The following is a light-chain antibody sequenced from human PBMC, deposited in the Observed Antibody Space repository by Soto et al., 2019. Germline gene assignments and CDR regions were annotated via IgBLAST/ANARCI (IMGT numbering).Light chain of an antibody. CDR2: KVS. CDR1: QSLVYSDGNTY. V-gene: IGKV2-30*01. CDR3: MQCRHRRT. J-gene: IGKJ1*01. Sequence: DVVMTQSPLSLPVTLGQPASISCRSSQSLVYSDGNTYLNWFRQRPGQSPRRLIYKVSNRNSGVPDRFSGSVSGSNFTLKISRVDAEDVAVYYGMQCRHRRTFGQGTKVEIK.